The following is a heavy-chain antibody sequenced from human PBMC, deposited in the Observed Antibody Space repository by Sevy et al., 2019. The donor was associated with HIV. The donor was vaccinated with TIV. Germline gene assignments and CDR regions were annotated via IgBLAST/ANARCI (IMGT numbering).Heavy chain of an antibody. CDR1: GGSIISSSYY. V-gene: IGHV4-39*01. J-gene: IGHJ5*02. D-gene: IGHD2-15*01. Sequence: SETLSLTCTVSGGSIISSSYYWGWIRQPPGKGLEWIGSIYYSGSTYYNPSLKSRVTISVDTSKNQFSLKLSSVTAADTAVYYCARHGRVVAANNRFDPWGQGTLVTVSS. CDR2: IYYSGST. CDR3: ARHGRVVAANNRFDP.